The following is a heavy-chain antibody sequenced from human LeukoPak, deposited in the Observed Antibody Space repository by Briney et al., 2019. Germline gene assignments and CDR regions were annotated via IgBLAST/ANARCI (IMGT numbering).Heavy chain of an antibody. CDR3: ARDNARLSLGAPRYDFWSGHLPYYMDV. CDR2: IYTSGST. Sequence: SETLSLTCTVSGGSISSGSYYWSWIRQPAGKGLEWIGRIYTSGSTNYNPSLKNRVTISVDTSKNQFSLKVSSVTAADTAVYYCARDNARLSLGAPRYDFWSGHLPYYMDVWGKGTTVTVSS. V-gene: IGHV4-61*02. CDR1: GGSISSGSYY. D-gene: IGHD3-3*01. J-gene: IGHJ6*03.